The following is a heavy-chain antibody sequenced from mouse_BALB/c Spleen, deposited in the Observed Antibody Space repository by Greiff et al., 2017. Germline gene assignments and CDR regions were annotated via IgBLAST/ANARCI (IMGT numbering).Heavy chain of an antibody. CDR3: ARPPITTGYFDY. CDR1: GYTFTSYW. Sequence: QVQLQQSGAELAKPGASVKMSCKASGYTFTSYWMHWVKQRPGQGLEWIGYINPSTGYTEYNQKFKDKATLTADKSSSTAYMQLCSLTSEDSAVYYCARPPITTGYFDYWGQGTTLTVSS. CDR2: INPSTGYT. V-gene: IGHV1-7*01. D-gene: IGHD1-2*01. J-gene: IGHJ2*01.